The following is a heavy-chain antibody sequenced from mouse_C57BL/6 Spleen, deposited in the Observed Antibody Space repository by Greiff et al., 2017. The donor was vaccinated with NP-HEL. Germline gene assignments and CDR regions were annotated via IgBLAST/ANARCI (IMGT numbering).Heavy chain of an antibody. D-gene: IGHD1-1*01. CDR1: GYAFSSSW. V-gene: IGHV1-82*01. J-gene: IGHJ4*01. Sequence: VQLQQSGPELVKPGASVKISCKASGYAFSSSWMNWVKQRPGKGLEWIGRIYPGDGDTNYNGKFKGKATLTADKSSSTAYMQLSSLTSEDSAVYFCARCDYYYGSSYVGAMDYWGQGTSVSVSS. CDR3: ARCDYYYGSSYVGAMDY. CDR2: IYPGDGDT.